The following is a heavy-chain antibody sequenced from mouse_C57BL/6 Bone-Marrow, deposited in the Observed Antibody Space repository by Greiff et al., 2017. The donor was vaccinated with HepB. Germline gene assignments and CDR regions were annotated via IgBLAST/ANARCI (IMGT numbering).Heavy chain of an antibody. V-gene: IGHV5-4*01. D-gene: IGHD2-3*01. J-gene: IGHJ2*01. CDR2: ISDGGSYT. CDR1: GFTFSSYA. CDR3: ARDSRWLPDYFDY. Sequence: EVQVVESGGGLVKPGGSLKLSCAASGFTFSSYAMSWVRQTPEKRLEWVATISDGGSYTYYPDNVKGRFTISRDNAKNNLYLQMSHLKSEDTAMYYWARDSRWLPDYFDYWGQGTTLTVSS.